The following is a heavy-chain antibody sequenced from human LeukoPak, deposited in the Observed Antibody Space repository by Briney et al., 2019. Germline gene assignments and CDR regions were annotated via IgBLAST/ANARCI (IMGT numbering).Heavy chain of an antibody. CDR3: AKFGLYDSSGYDS. D-gene: IGHD3-22*01. Sequence: GASLRPSCAAAGFTFSSYAMCWLRQAPGKGLEWVSIISGSGGSTYYAASVKGRFTISRDNSKHPLYLQMNSLRAEDTAVYYCAKFGLYDSSGYDSWGEGTLVTVSS. V-gene: IGHV3-23*01. CDR1: GFTFSSYA. J-gene: IGHJ4*02. CDR2: ISGSGGST.